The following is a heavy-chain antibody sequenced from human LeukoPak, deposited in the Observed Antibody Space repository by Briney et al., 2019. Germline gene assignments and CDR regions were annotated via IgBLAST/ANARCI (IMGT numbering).Heavy chain of an antibody. CDR1: GGSISSGAYY. CDR3: ARARYYDSSGQFDY. J-gene: IGHJ4*02. D-gene: IGHD3-22*01. CDR2: IYYSGST. V-gene: IGHV4-31*03. Sequence: SETLSLTCTVSGGSISSGAYYWSWIRQHPGKGLGWIGYIYYSGSTYYNPSLKSRVTISVDTSKNQFSLKLSSVTAADTAVYYCARARYYDSSGQFDYWGQGTLVTVSA.